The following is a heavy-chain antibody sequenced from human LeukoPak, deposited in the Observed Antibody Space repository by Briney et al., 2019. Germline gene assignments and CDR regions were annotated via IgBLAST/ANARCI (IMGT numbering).Heavy chain of an antibody. CDR2: MNPNSGNT. D-gene: IGHD6-19*01. CDR3: ARGEQQWLVYYYYYYMDV. Sequence: ASVKVSCKASGYTFTSYDINWVRQATGQGLEWMGWMNPNSGNTGYAQKFQGRVTMTRNTSISTAYMELSGLRSEDTAVYYCARGEQQWLVYYYYYYMDVWGKGTTVTVSS. CDR1: GYTFTSYD. J-gene: IGHJ6*03. V-gene: IGHV1-8*01.